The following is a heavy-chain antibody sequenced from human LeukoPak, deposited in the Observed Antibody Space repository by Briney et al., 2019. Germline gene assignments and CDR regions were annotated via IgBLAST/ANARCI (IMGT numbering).Heavy chain of an antibody. CDR2: ISNNGGSS. J-gene: IGHJ4*02. Sequence: GSLRLSCSASGFTFSAYAMYWVRQAPGKGLEYVSEISNNGGSSFYADSVKGRFTISRDNSKNTLYLQMSSLRAEDTAVYYCVKITSVTGGDCWGQGTRLTVSS. CDR3: VKITSVTGGDC. D-gene: IGHD1-1*01. CDR1: GFTFSAYA. V-gene: IGHV3-64D*09.